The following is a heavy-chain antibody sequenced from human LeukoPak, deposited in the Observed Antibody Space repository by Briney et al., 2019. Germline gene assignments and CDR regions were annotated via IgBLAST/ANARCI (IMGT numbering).Heavy chain of an antibody. J-gene: IGHJ4*02. CDR3: ARDCSSDFWSGYSPYFDY. D-gene: IGHD3-3*01. V-gene: IGHV1-2*02. CDR2: INPNSGGT. CDR1: GYTFTGYY. Sequence: ASVKVSCKASGYTFTGYYMHWVRQAPGQGLEWIGWINPNSGGTNYAQKFQGRVTMTRDTSISTAYMELSRLRSDDTAVYYCARDCSSDFWSGYSPYFDYWGQGTLVTVSS.